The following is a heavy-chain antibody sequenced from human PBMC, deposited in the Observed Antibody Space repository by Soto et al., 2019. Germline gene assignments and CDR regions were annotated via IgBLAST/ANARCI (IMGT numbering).Heavy chain of an antibody. J-gene: IGHJ4*02. V-gene: IGHV1-3*01. Sequence: ASVKVSCKASGYTFTSYAMHWGRQAPGQRLEWMGWINAGNGNTKYSQKFQGRVTITRDTSASTAYMELSSLRSEDTAVYYCASGQGGYRGTDRFDYGGQGTLVTGS. CDR2: INAGNGNT. CDR3: ASGQGGYRGTDRFDY. D-gene: IGHD3-16*02. CDR1: GYTFTSYA.